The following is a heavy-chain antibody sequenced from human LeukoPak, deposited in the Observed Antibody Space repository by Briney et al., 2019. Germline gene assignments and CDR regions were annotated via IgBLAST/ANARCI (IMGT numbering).Heavy chain of an antibody. CDR1: GFTFDDYA. J-gene: IGHJ5*02. Sequence: GGSLRLSCAASGFTFDDYAMHWVRQAPGKGLEWVSGISWNSGSIGYADSVKGRFTISRDNAKNSLYLQMNSLRAEDMALYYCAKSPIAAAGLNWFDPWGQGTLVTVSS. CDR3: AKSPIAAAGLNWFDP. D-gene: IGHD6-13*01. CDR2: ISWNSGSI. V-gene: IGHV3-9*03.